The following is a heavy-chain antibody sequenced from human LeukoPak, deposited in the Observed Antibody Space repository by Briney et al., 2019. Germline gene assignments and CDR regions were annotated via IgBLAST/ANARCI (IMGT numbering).Heavy chain of an antibody. V-gene: IGHV4-61*02. J-gene: IGHJ4*02. D-gene: IGHD3-10*01. CDR2: IYTSGST. CDR1: GGSISSESYY. Sequence: SSETLSLTCTVSGGSISSESYYWNWVRQPAGEGLEWIGRIYTSGSTNYNPSLKSRVTISVDTSKNQFSLKLSSVTAADTAVYYCARAMHYYYYGSGSYYLDYWGQGTLVTVSS. CDR3: ARAMHYYYYGSGSYYLDY.